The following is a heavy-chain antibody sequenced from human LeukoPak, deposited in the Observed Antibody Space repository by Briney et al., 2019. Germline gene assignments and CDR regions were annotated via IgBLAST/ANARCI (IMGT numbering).Heavy chain of an antibody. CDR3: ARVPLPLEWFGLGYFDY. V-gene: IGHV4-34*01. D-gene: IGHD3-3*01. CDR2: INHSGST. Sequence: PSETLSLTCAVYGGSFSGYYWSWIRQPPGKGLGWIGEINHSGSTNYNPSLKSRVTISVDTSKNQFSLKLSSVTAADTAVYYCARVPLPLEWFGLGYFDYWGQGTLVTVSS. CDR1: GGSFSGYY. J-gene: IGHJ4*02.